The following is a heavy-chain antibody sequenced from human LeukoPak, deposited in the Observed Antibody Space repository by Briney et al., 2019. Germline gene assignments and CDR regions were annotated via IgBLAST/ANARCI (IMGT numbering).Heavy chain of an antibody. CDR3: AGAGSEPDFDY. J-gene: IGHJ4*02. CDR1: GYTFTSYY. Sequence: ASVKVSCKASGYTFTSYYMHWVRQAPGQGLEWMGIINPSSGSTSYAQKFQGRVTMTRDTSTSTVYMELSSLRSEDTAVYYCAGAGSEPDFDYWGQGTLVTVSS. D-gene: IGHD1-1*01. CDR2: INPSSGST. V-gene: IGHV1-46*01.